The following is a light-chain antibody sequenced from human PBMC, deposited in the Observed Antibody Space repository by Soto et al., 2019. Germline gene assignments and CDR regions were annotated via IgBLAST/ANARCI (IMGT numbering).Light chain of an antibody. CDR1: QSVSSS. J-gene: IGKJ1*01. CDR3: QQYNDWPLT. V-gene: IGKV3-15*01. CDR2: GAF. Sequence: ETVMTQAPDTLAAAPGGRVTLSWRASQSVSSSLAWYQQKPGQAPSLLIYGAFTRATGIPARFSGTGSGTEFTLTISSLQSEDFALYYCQQYNDWPLTFGQGTKVDIK.